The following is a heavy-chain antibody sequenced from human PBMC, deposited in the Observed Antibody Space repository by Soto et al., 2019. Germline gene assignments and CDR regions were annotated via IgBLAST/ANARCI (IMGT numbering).Heavy chain of an antibody. CDR1: GGTFSSYA. D-gene: IGHD6-6*01. CDR2: IIPIFGTA. CDR3: ARALDYSSSSWYYYYGMDV. J-gene: IGHJ6*02. Sequence: SVKVSCKASGGTFSSYAISWVRQAPGQGLEWMGGIIPIFGTANYAQKFQGRVTITADESTSTAYMELSSLRSEDTAVYYCARALDYSSSSWYYYYGMDVWGQGPTVTVSS. V-gene: IGHV1-69*13.